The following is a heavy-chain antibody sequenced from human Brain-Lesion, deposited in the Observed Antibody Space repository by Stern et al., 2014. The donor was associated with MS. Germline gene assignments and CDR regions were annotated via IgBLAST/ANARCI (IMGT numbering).Heavy chain of an antibody. D-gene: IGHD1-26*01. Sequence: MQLVESGAEVKKPGASVKVSCKVSGYTLTELSMHWMRQAPRKGLEWMGGFDPEDGETIYAQKFQGRVTMTEDTSTDTAYMELSSLRSEDTAVYYCATLSPGAGGNYYRHFDYWGQGTLVTVSS. CDR3: ATLSPGAGGNYYRHFDY. CDR1: GYTLTELS. J-gene: IGHJ4*02. V-gene: IGHV1-24*01. CDR2: FDPEDGET.